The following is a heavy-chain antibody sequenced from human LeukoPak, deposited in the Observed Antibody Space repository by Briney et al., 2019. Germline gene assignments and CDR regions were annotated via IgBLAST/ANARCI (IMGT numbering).Heavy chain of an antibody. CDR3: AKGSVVGGTCHSGADY. CDR2: ICGNGGST. J-gene: IGHJ4*02. V-gene: IGHV3-23*01. D-gene: IGHD2-15*01. CDR1: GFTFSSYA. Sequence: GGSLRLSCAASGFTFSSYAMSWVRQAPGKGLEWVSAICGNGGSTYYADSVKGRFTISRDNSKNTLYLQMNSLRAEDTAVYYCAKGSVVGGTCHSGADYWGQGTLVTVSS.